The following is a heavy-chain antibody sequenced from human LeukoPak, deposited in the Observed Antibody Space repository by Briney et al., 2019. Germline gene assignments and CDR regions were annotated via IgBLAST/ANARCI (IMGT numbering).Heavy chain of an antibody. J-gene: IGHJ4*02. V-gene: IGHV3-23*01. CDR2: LSGSGANT. CDR3: AKDGDSHSPPYYFDY. Sequence: GGSLRLSCAASGFTFDDYAMHWVRQAPGKGLEWVSALSGSGANTYYADSVKGRFTISRDNSKNTLYLQMNSLRAEDTAVYYCAKDGDSHSPPYYFDYWGRGTLVTVSS. CDR1: GFTFDDYA. D-gene: IGHD2-21*01.